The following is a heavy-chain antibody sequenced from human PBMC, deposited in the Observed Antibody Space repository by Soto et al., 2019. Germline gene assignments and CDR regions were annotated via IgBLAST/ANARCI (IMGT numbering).Heavy chain of an antibody. V-gene: IGHV3-9*01. CDR3: AKGKLDRRNSYMDV. Sequence: VQLVESGGGLVQPGRSLRLSCAASGFTFDDYAMHWVRQAPGKGLEWVSGISWNSGSIGYADSVKGRFTISRDNAKTSLYLQRNSLRAEDTALYYCAKGKLDRRNSYMDVWGKGTTVTVSS. J-gene: IGHJ6*03. CDR1: GFTFDDYA. CDR2: ISWNSGSI. D-gene: IGHD1-1*01.